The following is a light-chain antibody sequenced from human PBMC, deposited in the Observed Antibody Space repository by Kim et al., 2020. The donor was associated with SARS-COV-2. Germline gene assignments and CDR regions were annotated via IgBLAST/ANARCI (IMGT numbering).Light chain of an antibody. J-gene: IGLJ2*01. CDR1: SLRSCC. V-gene: IGLV3-19*01. CDR3: NSRDSSENHRV. CDR2: GKN. Sequence: SSELTQDPAVSVALGQTVRITCQGDSLRSCCVSWFQQKPGQAPILVIYGKNKRPSGIPDRFSGSSSGYTASLTITGAQAEDEADYYCNSRDSSENHRVFGGGTKLTVL.